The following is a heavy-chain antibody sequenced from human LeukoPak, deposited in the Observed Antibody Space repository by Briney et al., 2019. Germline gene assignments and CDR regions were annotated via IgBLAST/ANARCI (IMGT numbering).Heavy chain of an antibody. Sequence: SETLSLTCTVSGGSISSSSYYWGWIRQPPGKGLEWIGSIYHSGSTYYNPSLKSRVTISVDTSKNQFSLKLSSVTAADTAVYYCARAGGYFDWLLHNWFDPWGQGTLVTVSS. CDR3: ARAGGYFDWLLHNWFDP. CDR1: GGSISSSSYY. D-gene: IGHD3-9*01. CDR2: IYHSGST. J-gene: IGHJ5*02. V-gene: IGHV4-39*07.